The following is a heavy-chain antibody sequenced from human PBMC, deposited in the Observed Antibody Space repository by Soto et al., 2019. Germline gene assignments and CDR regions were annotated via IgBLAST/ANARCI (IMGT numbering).Heavy chain of an antibody. CDR2: IYYSGST. CDR1: GGSISSSSYY. Sequence: PSETLSLTCTVSGGSISSSSYYWGWIRQPPGKGLEWIGSIYYSGSTYYNPSLKSRVTISVDTSKNQFSLKLSSVTAADTAVYCCARENRIAADNWFDPWGQGTLVTVSS. D-gene: IGHD6-13*01. J-gene: IGHJ5*02. CDR3: ARENRIAADNWFDP. V-gene: IGHV4-39*01.